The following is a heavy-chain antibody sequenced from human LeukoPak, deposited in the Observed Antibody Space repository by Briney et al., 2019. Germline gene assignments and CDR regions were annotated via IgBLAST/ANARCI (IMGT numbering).Heavy chain of an antibody. J-gene: IGHJ3*02. V-gene: IGHV3-21*01. D-gene: IGHD3-9*01. CDR2: ISSSSSYI. CDR1: GFTFSSYS. Sequence: RPGRSLRLSCAASGFTFSSYSMNWVRQAPGKGLEWVSSISSSSSYIYYADSVKGRFTISRDNAKNSLYLQMNSLRAEDTAVYYCARESLRYFDWLSDAFDIWGQGTMVTVSS. CDR3: ARESLRYFDWLSDAFDI.